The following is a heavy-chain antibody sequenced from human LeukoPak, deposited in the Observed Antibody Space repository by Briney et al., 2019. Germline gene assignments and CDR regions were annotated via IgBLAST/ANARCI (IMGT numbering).Heavy chain of an antibody. Sequence: GGSLRLSCAASGFTFSSYDMHWVRQGTGKGLEWVSGIGTTGDPHYTGSVKGRFTISRDNYKNTLHLQMSSLRAEDTAVFYWAKETGTAFDYWGQGTLVTVSS. CDR2: IGTTGDP. CDR1: GFTFSSYD. CDR3: AKETGTAFDY. V-gene: IGHV3-13*05. D-gene: IGHD1/OR15-1a*01. J-gene: IGHJ4*02.